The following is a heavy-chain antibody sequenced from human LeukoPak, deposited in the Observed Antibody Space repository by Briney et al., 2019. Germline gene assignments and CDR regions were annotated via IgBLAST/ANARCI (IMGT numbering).Heavy chain of an antibody. J-gene: IGHJ6*02. CDR1: GYTFTSYD. CDR2: MNPNSGNT. Sequence: ASVKVSCKASGYTFTSYDINWVRQATGQGLEWMGWMNPNSGNTGYAQKFQGRVTMTRNTSISTAYMELSSLRSEDTAVYYCARGLEGAYQLLYPAEGYYYGMDVWGQGTTVTVSS. V-gene: IGHV1-8*01. D-gene: IGHD2-2*02. CDR3: ARGLEGAYQLLYPAEGYYYGMDV.